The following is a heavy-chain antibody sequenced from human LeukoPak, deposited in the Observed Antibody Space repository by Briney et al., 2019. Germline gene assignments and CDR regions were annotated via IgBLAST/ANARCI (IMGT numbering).Heavy chain of an antibody. V-gene: IGHV3-21*01. CDR2: ISSTSTYI. CDR3: ARAFGPMSIFDY. J-gene: IGHJ4*02. D-gene: IGHD3-3*02. CDR1: GSMFSTYT. Sequence: GGSLRLSCAASGSMFSTYTINWVRRAPGKGLEWVSSISSTSTYIYYGDSVKGRFTISRDNAKNSLYLQMNSLRVEDTAVYFCARAFGPMSIFDYWGQGTLVTVSS.